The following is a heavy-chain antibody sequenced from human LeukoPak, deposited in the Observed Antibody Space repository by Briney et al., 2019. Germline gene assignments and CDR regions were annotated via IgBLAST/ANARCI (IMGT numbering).Heavy chain of an antibody. V-gene: IGHV4-4*07. D-gene: IGHD1-26*01. CDR2: IYTSGST. Sequence: SETLSLTCTVSGGSISSYYWSWIRQPAGKGLEWIGRIYTSGSTNYNPSLKSRVIMSVDTSKRQFCLKLSSVTAAETAVYYCARGPVGGRGAFDIWGQGTMVTVSS. CDR1: GGSISSYY. J-gene: IGHJ3*02. CDR3: ARGPVGGRGAFDI.